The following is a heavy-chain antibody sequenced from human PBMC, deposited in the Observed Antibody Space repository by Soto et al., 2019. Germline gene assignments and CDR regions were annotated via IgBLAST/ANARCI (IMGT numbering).Heavy chain of an antibody. V-gene: IGHV3-30*18. Sequence: GGSLRLSCAASGFPFRNYGIHLVRQSPGKGMEWVAVIGNDETTKYYADSVKGRFTISRDNSKNTVYLQMNSLRDEDTAVYYCAKEFREVAAPWYSDLSGRGTLVTVSS. CDR1: GFPFRNYG. CDR2: IGNDETTK. J-gene: IGHJ2*01. CDR3: AKEFREVAAPWYSDL. D-gene: IGHD6-19*01.